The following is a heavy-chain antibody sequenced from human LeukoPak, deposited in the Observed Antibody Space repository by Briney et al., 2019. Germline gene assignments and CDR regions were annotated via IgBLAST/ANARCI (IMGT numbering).Heavy chain of an antibody. CDR2: IYTSGST. Sequence: SETLSPTCTVSGGSTSSYYWSWIRQPAGKGLGWIGRIYTSGSTNYNPSLKSRVTMSVDTSKNQFSLKLSSVTAADTAVYYCARDDQGIWGQGTMVTVSS. J-gene: IGHJ3*02. CDR1: GGSTSSYY. CDR3: ARDDQGI. V-gene: IGHV4-4*07.